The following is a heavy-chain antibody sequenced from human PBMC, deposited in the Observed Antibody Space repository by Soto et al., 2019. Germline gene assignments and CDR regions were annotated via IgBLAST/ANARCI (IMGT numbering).Heavy chain of an antibody. CDR1: GGSFSSYS. Sequence: QVQLVQSGAEVKKPGSSVKISCKASGGSFSSYSISWVRQAPGQGLEWMGRTIPLLNIANYAQKFQGRVTISADKSTNTAYRELSSLRSEDTAVFYCARARRRYYETNDYTAFDIWGQGTMVTVSS. CDR3: ARARRRYYETNDYTAFDI. V-gene: IGHV1-69*02. J-gene: IGHJ3*02. D-gene: IGHD3-22*01. CDR2: TIPLLNIA.